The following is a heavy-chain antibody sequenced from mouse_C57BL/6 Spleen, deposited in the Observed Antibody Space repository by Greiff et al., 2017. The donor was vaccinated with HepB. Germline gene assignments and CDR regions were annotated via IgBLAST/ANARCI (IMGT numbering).Heavy chain of an antibody. Sequence: QVQLKQPGAELVKPGASVKMSCKASGYTFTSYWITWVKQRPGQGLEWIGDIYPGSGSTNYNEKFKSKATLTVDTSSSTAYMQLSSLTSEDSAVYYCATIYYYGSSPHYYAMDYWGQGTSVTVSS. J-gene: IGHJ4*01. V-gene: IGHV1-55*01. CDR1: GYTFTSYW. D-gene: IGHD1-1*01. CDR2: IYPGSGST. CDR3: ATIYYYGSSPHYYAMDY.